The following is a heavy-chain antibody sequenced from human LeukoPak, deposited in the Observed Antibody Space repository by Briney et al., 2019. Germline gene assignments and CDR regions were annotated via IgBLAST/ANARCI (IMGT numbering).Heavy chain of an antibody. V-gene: IGHV3-23*01. D-gene: IGHD6-13*01. CDR3: AKGRRGAAAAGRMFDY. J-gene: IGHJ4*02. CDR2: ISGSGGST. CDR1: GFTFSSYA. Sequence: GGSLRLSCAVSGFTFSSYAMSWVRQAPGKGLEWVSAISGSGGSTYYADSVKGRFTISRDNSKNTLYLQMNSLRAEDTAVYYCAKGRRGAAAAGRMFDYWGQGTLVTVSS.